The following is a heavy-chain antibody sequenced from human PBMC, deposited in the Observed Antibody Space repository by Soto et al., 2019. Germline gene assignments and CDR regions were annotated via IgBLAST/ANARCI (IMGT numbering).Heavy chain of an antibody. Sequence: ASVKVSFKASGYSFGTYGFSWVRQAPGEGLEWLGWISTYNGKTDYAQKFQGRVTLTTDASTHTAYMELRSLRFDDTAVYYCARLVISHLYYFDYWGPGSLVTVSS. D-gene: IGHD3-10*01. CDR1: GYSFGTYG. CDR2: ISTYNGKT. J-gene: IGHJ4*02. V-gene: IGHV1-18*01. CDR3: ARLVISHLYYFDY.